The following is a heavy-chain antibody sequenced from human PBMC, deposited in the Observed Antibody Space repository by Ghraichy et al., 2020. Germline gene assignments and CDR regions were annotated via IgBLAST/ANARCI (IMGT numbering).Heavy chain of an antibody. CDR2: IRYDGSNK. CDR3: AKARGRWMYCSSTSCHHYFDY. Sequence: GGSLRLSCAASGFTFSSYGMHWVRQAPGKGLEWVAFIRYDGSNKYYADSVKGRFTISRDNSKNTLYLQMNSLRAEDTAVYYCAKARGRWMYCSSTSCHHYFDYWGQGTLVTVSS. V-gene: IGHV3-30*02. J-gene: IGHJ4*02. D-gene: IGHD2-2*01. CDR1: GFTFSSYG.